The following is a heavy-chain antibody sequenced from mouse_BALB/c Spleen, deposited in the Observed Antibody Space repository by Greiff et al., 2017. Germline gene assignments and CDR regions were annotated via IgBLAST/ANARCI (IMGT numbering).Heavy chain of an antibody. D-gene: IGHD2-3*01. J-gene: IGHJ4*01. CDR1: GYTFSSYW. CDR3: ARCPYEYYYAMDY. Sequence: QVQLQQSGAELMKPGASVKISCKATGYTFSSYWIEWVKQRPGHGLEWIGEILPGSGSTNYNEKFKGKATFTADTSSNTAYMQLSSLTSEDSAVYYCARCPYEYYYAMDYWGQGTSVTVSS. CDR2: ILPGSGST. V-gene: IGHV1-9*01.